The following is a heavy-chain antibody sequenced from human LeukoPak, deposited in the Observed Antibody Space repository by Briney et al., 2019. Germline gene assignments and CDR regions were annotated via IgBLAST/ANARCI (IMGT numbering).Heavy chain of an antibody. CDR1: GFTFSSYG. J-gene: IGHJ6*03. Sequence: LTGGSLRLSCAASGFTFSSYGMHWVRQAPGKGLEWVAFIRYDGSNKYYADSVKGRFTISRDNSKNTLYLQMNSLRAEDTAVYYCAKDRDIVATIYIYYYMDVWGKGTTVTVSS. CDR2: IRYDGSNK. V-gene: IGHV3-30*02. D-gene: IGHD5-12*01. CDR3: AKDRDIVATIYIYYYMDV.